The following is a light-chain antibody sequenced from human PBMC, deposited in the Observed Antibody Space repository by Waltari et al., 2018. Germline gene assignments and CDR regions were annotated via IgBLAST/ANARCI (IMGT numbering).Light chain of an antibody. CDR1: SSDVGDYNH. V-gene: IGLV2-14*03. J-gene: IGLJ1*01. CDR3: TSDTSGDTYV. CDR2: DVV. Sequence: QSVLTQPASVSGSPGQSITISCTGDSSDVGDYNHISWYQQHPGKAPKGIIFDVVNQPPGVSQRFSGSQSDKGASLTISGLQPEDEADYYCTSDTSGDTYVFGPGTRVTV.